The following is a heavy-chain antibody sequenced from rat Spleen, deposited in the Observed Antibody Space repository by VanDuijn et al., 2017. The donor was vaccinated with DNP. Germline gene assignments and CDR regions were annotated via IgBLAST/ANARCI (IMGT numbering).Heavy chain of an antibody. CDR1: GFTFSNYY. CDR2: ISTSGSRA. Sequence: EVQLVESGGGPVQPGRSLKLSCVASGFTFSNYYMAWVRQAPKKGLEWVATISTSGSRAYYPDSVKGRFTISRDDAKSSLYLQMNSLKSEDTATYYCARSRLPGYYPFACWGQGTLVTVSS. J-gene: IGHJ3*01. CDR3: ARSRLPGYYPFAC. D-gene: IGHD1-4*01. V-gene: IGHV5-25*01.